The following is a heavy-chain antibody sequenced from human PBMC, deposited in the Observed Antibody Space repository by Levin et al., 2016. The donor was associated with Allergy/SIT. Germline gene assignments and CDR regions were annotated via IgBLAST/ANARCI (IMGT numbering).Heavy chain of an antibody. CDR1: GGSISSSSYY. CDR2: IYYSGST. CDR3: ARIRYGDYHLFDY. J-gene: IGHJ4*02. V-gene: IGHV4-39*07. D-gene: IGHD4-17*01. Sequence: SETLSLTCTVSGGSISSSSYYWGWIRQPPGKGLEWIGSIYYSGSTYYNPSLKSRVTISVDTSKNQFSLKLSSVTAADTAVYYCARIRYGDYHLFDYWGQGTLVTVSS.